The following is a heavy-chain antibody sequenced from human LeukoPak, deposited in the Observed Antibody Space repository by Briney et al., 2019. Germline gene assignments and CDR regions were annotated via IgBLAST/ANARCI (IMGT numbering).Heavy chain of an antibody. CDR2: INPNSGGT. CDR3: ARDFPSSEGADY. J-gene: IGHJ4*02. D-gene: IGHD6-6*01. V-gene: IGHV1-2*02. Sequence: GASVKVSCKASGYTFTGYYMHWVRQAPGQGLEWMGWINPNSGGTNYAQKLQGRVTMTTDTSTSTAYMELRSLRSDDTAVYYCARDFPSSEGADYWGQGTLVTVSS. CDR1: GYTFTGYY.